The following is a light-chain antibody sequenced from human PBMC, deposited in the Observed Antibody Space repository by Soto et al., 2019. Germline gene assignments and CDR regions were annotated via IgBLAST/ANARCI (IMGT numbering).Light chain of an antibody. CDR2: AAS. J-gene: IGKJ1*01. Sequence: IQMNQSPSTLSASVGDRDTITSWASQDIGGRLAWFQQKPGKAPQYLIQAASILQSGVPSRFSGSGSGTEFILTINNLQPEDFASYFCLQVYSFPRTFGLGTKVDIK. V-gene: IGKV1-12*01. CDR3: LQVYSFPRT. CDR1: QDIGGR.